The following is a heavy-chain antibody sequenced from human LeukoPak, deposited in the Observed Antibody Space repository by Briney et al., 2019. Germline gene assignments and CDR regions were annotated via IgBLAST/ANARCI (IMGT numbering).Heavy chain of an antibody. D-gene: IGHD4-17*01. J-gene: IGHJ4*02. Sequence: SVKVSCKPSGYTFTSYGISWVRQAPGQGLEWMGGIIPIFGTANYAQKFQGRVMITTDESTSTAYMELSSLRSEDTAVYYCARDLWYGDYDGRLGGDYWGQGTLVTVSS. V-gene: IGHV1-69*05. CDR1: GYTFTSYG. CDR3: ARDLWYGDYDGRLGGDY. CDR2: IIPIFGTA.